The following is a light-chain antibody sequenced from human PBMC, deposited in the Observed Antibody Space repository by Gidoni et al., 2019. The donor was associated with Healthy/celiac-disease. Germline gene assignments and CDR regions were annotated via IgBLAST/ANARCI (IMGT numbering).Light chain of an antibody. CDR1: QSVSSN. V-gene: IGKV3-15*01. Sequence: DIVMKQSPATLSVSPGERATLSCRASQSVSSNLAWYQQKPGQAPRLLIYGASTRATGIPARFSGSGSGTEFTLTISSLQSEDFAVYYCQQYNNWPRALTFXGXTKVEIK. CDR2: GAS. CDR3: QQYNNWPRALT. J-gene: IGKJ4*01.